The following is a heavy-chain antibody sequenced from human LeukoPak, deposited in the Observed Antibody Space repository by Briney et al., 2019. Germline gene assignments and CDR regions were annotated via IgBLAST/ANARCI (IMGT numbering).Heavy chain of an antibody. CDR3: ARDGVLLWFGEFTARNWFDP. CDR1: GYTFTGYY. J-gene: IGHJ5*02. D-gene: IGHD3-10*01. V-gene: IGHV1-2*02. Sequence: ASVKVSCKASGYTFTGYYMHWVRQAPGQGLEWMGWINPNSGGTNYAQKFQGRVTMTRDTSISTAYMELSRLRSDDTAVYYCARDGVLLWFGEFTARNWFDPWGKGTLVTVSS. CDR2: INPNSGGT.